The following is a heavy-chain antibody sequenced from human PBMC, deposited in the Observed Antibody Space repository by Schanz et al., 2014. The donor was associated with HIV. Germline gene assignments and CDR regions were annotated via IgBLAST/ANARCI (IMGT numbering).Heavy chain of an antibody. CDR3: ARVVVVVADGDWYFDL. J-gene: IGHJ2*01. CDR1: GFTFSSYG. V-gene: IGHV3-33*01. Sequence: QVQLVESGGGVVQPGRSLRLSCAASGFTFSSYGMHWVRQAPGKGLEWVAVIWHDGSSKYYADSVKGRFTISRDNSKNTLYLQMNNLRDEDTAVYYCARVVVVVADGDWYFDLWGRGTLVTVSS. CDR2: IWHDGSSK. D-gene: IGHD3-22*01.